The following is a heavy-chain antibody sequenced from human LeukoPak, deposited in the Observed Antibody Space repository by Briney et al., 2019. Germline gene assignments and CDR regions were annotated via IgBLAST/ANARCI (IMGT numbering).Heavy chain of an antibody. CDR1: GGTFSSYA. D-gene: IGHD2-2*02. CDR3: ARESVVPAAIRYSQH. J-gene: IGHJ1*01. CDR2: IIPIFGTA. Sequence: SVKVSCKASGGTFSSYAISWVRQAPGQGLEWMGGIIPIFGTANYAQKFQGRVTITTDESTSTAYMELSSLRSEDTAVYYCARESVVPAAIRYSQHWGQGTLVTVSS. V-gene: IGHV1-69*05.